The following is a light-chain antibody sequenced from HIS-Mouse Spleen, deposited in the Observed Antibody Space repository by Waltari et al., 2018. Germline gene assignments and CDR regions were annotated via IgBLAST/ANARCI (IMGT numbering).Light chain of an antibody. V-gene: IGLV3-10*01. CDR2: EDS. J-gene: IGLJ2*01. Sequence: SYELTQPPSVSVSPGQTARITCSGAALPKKYAYWYQQKSGQAPELVNYEDSKLPSGRPEGLSGSSSGTMATLTITGAQVEDEADYYCYSTDSSGNHRVFGGGTKLTVL. CDR3: YSTDSSGNHRV. CDR1: ALPKKY.